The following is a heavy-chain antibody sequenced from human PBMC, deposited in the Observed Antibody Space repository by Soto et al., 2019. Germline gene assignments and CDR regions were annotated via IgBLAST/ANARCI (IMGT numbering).Heavy chain of an antibody. J-gene: IGHJ3*02. CDR1: GFTFSSYS. CDR2: ISSSSSYI. Sequence: ESGGGLVKPGGSLRLSCAASGFTFSSYSMNWVRQAPGKGLEWVSSISSSSSYIYYADSVKGRFTISRDNAKNSLYLQMNSLRAEDTAVYYCARGAYYDFWSGYYSGQDAFDIWGQGTMVTVSS. CDR3: ARGAYYDFWSGYYSGQDAFDI. D-gene: IGHD3-3*01. V-gene: IGHV3-21*01.